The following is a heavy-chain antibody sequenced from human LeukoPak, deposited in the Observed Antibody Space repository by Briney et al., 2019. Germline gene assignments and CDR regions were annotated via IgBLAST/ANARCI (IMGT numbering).Heavy chain of an antibody. V-gene: IGHV3-30*04. CDR2: ISYDGSNK. CDR1: GFTFSSYA. Sequence: GGSLRLSCAASGFTFSSYAMHWVRQAPGKGLEWVAVISYDGSNKYYADSVKGRFTISRDNSKNTPYLQMNSLRAGDTAVYYCARDTDYNGNYFDYWGQGTLVTVSS. J-gene: IGHJ4*02. CDR3: ARDTDYNGNYFDY. D-gene: IGHD4-11*01.